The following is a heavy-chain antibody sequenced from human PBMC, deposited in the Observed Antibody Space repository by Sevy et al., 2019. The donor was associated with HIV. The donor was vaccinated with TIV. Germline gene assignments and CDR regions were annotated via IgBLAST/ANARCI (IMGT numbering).Heavy chain of an antibody. CDR1: GFTFSSFA. Sequence: GGSLRLSCAASGFTFSSFAMHWVRQAPGKGLEWVSVISADSKNNYYADSVKGRFTISRDNSKNTLYLLMTSLRIEDTAVYHCARPMYITSWDDAFDIWGQGTVVTVSS. D-gene: IGHD6-13*01. CDR3: ARPMYITSWDDAFDI. CDR2: ISADSKNN. J-gene: IGHJ3*02. V-gene: IGHV3-30*04.